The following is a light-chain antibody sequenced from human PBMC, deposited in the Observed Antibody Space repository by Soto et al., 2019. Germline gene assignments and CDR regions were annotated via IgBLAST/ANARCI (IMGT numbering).Light chain of an antibody. Sequence: QSVRTQPASESWSPGQSITISCTGTNSDVGSHNFVSWYQQYPGKAPKLLIYEASKRPSGLSNRFSGSKSGNTASLTISGLQAEDEADYYCCSLTNGATWVFGGGTKLTFL. J-gene: IGLJ3*02. V-gene: IGLV2-23*01. CDR3: CSLTNGATWV. CDR1: NSDVGSHNF. CDR2: EAS.